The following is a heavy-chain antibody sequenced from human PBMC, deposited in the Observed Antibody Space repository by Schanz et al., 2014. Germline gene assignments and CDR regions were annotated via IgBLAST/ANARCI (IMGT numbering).Heavy chain of an antibody. CDR1: GFTFNNYD. V-gene: IGHV3-23*04. Sequence: EVQLVESGGGLVQPGGSLRLSCAASGFTFNNYDMNWVRLVPGKGLECVSGISGGGGSAYYADSVKGRFTISRDNSKNTLFLQMNSLRAEDTAVYYCAKDGVAATTDFEYWGQGALVTVSS. CDR2: ISGGGGSA. J-gene: IGHJ4*02. CDR3: AKDGVAATTDFEY. D-gene: IGHD1-1*01.